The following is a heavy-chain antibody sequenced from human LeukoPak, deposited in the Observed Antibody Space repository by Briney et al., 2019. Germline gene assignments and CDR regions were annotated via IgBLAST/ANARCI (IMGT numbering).Heavy chain of an antibody. J-gene: IGHJ4*02. CDR3: ARGGSSGWFSSMGY. CDR1: GGSMSSYY. V-gene: IGHV4-59*01. CDR2: IYYSGST. Sequence: PSETLSLTCNVSGGSMSSYYWSWIRQPPGKGLEWIGYIYYSGSTNYNPSLKSRVTISVDTSKNQLSLKLSSVTAADTAVYYCARGGSSGWFSSMGYWGQGTLVTVSS. D-gene: IGHD6-19*01.